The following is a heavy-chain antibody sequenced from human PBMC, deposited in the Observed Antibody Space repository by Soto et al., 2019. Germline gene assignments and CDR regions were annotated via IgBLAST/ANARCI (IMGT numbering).Heavy chain of an antibody. Sequence: SETLSLTCAVSGYSISSGNYWGWIRQPPGKGLEWIGSIYYSGSTYYNPSLKSRVTISVDTSKNQFSLKLSSVTAADTAVYYCARPAYSSSWTFDYWGQGTLVTVSS. CDR2: IYYSGST. V-gene: IGHV4-38-2*01. CDR3: ARPAYSSSWTFDY. D-gene: IGHD6-13*01. CDR1: GYSISSGNY. J-gene: IGHJ4*02.